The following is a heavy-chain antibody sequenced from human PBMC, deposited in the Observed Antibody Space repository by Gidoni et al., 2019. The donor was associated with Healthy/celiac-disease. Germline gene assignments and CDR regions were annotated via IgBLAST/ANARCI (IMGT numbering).Heavy chain of an antibody. V-gene: IGHV3-23*01. CDR1: AFTFSSSA. Sequence: ASAFTFSSSAMSWVRQAPEKGLEWVPAISGSGGSTYYADSVKGRFTISRDNSKNTLYLQMNSLRAEDTAVSYCAKCYSSYYDAFDIWGQGTMVTVSS. CDR3: AKCYSSYYDAFDI. CDR2: ISGSGGST. J-gene: IGHJ3*02. D-gene: IGHD6-6*01.